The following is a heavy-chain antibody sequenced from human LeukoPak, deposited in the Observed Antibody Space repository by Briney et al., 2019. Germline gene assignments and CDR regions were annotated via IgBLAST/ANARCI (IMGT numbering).Heavy chain of an antibody. J-gene: IGHJ4*02. D-gene: IGHD3-22*01. Sequence: SETLSLTCTVSGYSISSGYYWGWIRQPPGKGLEWIGSIYHNGRTYYNPSLKSRVTISGDTSKNQFSLKLSSVAAADTAVYYCATTSYYYDSPDYWGQGTLVTVSS. V-gene: IGHV4-38-2*02. CDR1: GYSISSGYY. CDR3: ATTSYYYDSPDY. CDR2: IYHNGRT.